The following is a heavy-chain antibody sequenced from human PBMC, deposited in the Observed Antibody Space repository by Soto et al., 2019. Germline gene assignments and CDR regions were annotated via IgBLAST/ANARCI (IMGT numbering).Heavy chain of an antibody. Sequence: ASVKVSCKASGYSFTDYHIHWVRQAPGQGLEWLGRINPKSGGTSTAQKFQGWVTTTRDRSISTVYMELTRLRSDDTAVYFCARGHSTDCSNGVCSLFYNHEMDVWGQGTTVTVSS. CDR1: GYSFTDYH. D-gene: IGHD2-8*01. V-gene: IGHV1-2*04. CDR2: INPKSGGT. CDR3: ARGHSTDCSNGVCSLFYNHEMDV. J-gene: IGHJ6*02.